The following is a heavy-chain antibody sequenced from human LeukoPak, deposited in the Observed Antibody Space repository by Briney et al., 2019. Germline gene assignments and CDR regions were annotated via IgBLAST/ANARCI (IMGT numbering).Heavy chain of an antibody. CDR1: GGSISSGSYY. Sequence: PSETLSLTCTVSGGSISSGSYYWSWIRQPAGKGLEWIGRIYTSGSTNYNPSLKSRVTISVDTSKNQFSLKLSSVTAADTGVYYCARDRDLYYYYMDVWGKGTTVTVSS. V-gene: IGHV4-61*02. CDR3: ARDRDLYYYYMDV. CDR2: IYTSGST. J-gene: IGHJ6*03. D-gene: IGHD3-10*01.